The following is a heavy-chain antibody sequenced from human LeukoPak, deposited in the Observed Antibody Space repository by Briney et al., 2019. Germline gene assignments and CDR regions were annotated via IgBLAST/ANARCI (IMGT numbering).Heavy chain of an antibody. CDR3: ARDHRPEIQYYYMDV. CDR2: LLYDGNTK. Sequence: GGSLRLSCAASGFTFSSYGMHWVRQAPGKGLEWVAALLYDGNTKHYADSVKGRFTISRDISKNTFYLQMNSLTAEDTAVYYCARDHRPEIQYYYMDVWGKGTTVAVSS. D-gene: IGHD1-14*01. V-gene: IGHV3-33*01. J-gene: IGHJ6*03. CDR1: GFTFSSYG.